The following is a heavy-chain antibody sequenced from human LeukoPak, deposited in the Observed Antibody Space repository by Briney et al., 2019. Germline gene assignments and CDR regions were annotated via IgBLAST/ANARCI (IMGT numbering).Heavy chain of an antibody. V-gene: IGHV4-39*07. Sequence: SETLSLTCTVSGDSINSSSYYWGWIRQPPGKGLEWIGSIYSSGNTNYNPSLKSRVTTSVDTSKNQFSLKLNAVTAADTAVYYCARAYYYGSGSYAELDFWGQGTLVTVSS. CDR2: IYSSGNT. CDR1: GDSINSSSYY. J-gene: IGHJ4*02. CDR3: ARAYYYGSGSYAELDF. D-gene: IGHD3-10*01.